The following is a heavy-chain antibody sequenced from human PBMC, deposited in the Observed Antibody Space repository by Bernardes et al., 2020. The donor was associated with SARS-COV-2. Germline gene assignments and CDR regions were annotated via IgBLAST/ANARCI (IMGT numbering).Heavy chain of an antibody. CDR1: GFTFDDFA. V-gene: IGHV3-9*01. J-gene: IGHJ4*02. CDR2: IGWNSGSI. CDR3: TQDYETGELGIAVEGYCGH. Sequence: GGSLSLSCAAAGFTFDDFAMHWVRQAPGKGLEWVSGIGWNSGSICYATSVKGRFTISRDNAKNSLYLQMNSLRPDDTALYYCTQDYETGELGIAVEGYCGHWGQGTLVTVSS. D-gene: IGHD6-19*01.